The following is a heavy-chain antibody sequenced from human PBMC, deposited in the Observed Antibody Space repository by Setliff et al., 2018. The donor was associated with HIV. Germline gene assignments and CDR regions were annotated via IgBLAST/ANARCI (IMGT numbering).Heavy chain of an antibody. CDR2: INYSGTT. J-gene: IGHJ4*02. D-gene: IGHD2-15*01. Sequence: PSETLSLTCAIYGGSFSGNYWSWIRQPPGKGLEWIGEINYSGTTNHNPFLKSRVTISVDTSKKQFSLKLNSETAADSAIYYCAATYCRGGGRDCPQMYDYWGQGSLVTVSS. V-gene: IGHV4-34*01. CDR3: AATYCRGGGRDCPQMYDY. CDR1: GGSFSGNY.